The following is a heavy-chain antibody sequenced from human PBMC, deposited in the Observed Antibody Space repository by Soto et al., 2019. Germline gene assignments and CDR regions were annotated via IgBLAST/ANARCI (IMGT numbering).Heavy chain of an antibody. D-gene: IGHD6-19*01. V-gene: IGHV4-59*08. CDR2: IYYSGST. CDR1: GGSISSYY. J-gene: IGHJ4*02. CDR3: ARHYSSGFDY. Sequence: PSETLSLTCTVSGGSISSYYWSWIRQPPGKGLEWIGYIYYSGSTNYNPSLKSRVTISVDTSKNQFSLKLSSVTAADTAVYYCARHYSSGFDYWGRGTLVTVSS.